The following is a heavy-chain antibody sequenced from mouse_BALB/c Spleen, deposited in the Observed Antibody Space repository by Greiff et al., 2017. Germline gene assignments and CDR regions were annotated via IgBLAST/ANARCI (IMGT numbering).Heavy chain of an antibody. V-gene: IGHV1-63*02. CDR1: GYTFTNYW. D-gene: IGHD1-1*01. CDR2: IYPGGGYT. Sequence: VQLQESGAELVRPGTSVKISCKASGYTFTNYWLGRVKQRPGHGLEWIGDIYPGGGYTNYNEKFKGKATLTADTSSSTAYMQLSRLTSEDSAVYFCARGYYGYWGQGTTLTVSS. J-gene: IGHJ2*01. CDR3: ARGYYGY.